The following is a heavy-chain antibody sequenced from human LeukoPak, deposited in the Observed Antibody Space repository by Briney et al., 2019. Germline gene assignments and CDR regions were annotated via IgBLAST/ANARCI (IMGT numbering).Heavy chain of an antibody. CDR1: GYTFTSYY. CDR3: ARGGRGEGTGTTRVAFDI. CDR2: INPSGGST. J-gene: IGHJ3*02. V-gene: IGHV1-46*01. D-gene: IGHD1-1*01. Sequence: ASVKVSCKASGYTFTSYYMHWVRQAPGQGLEWMGIINPSGGSTNYAQKFQGRVTMTRDTSTSTVYMELSSLRSEDTAVYYCARGGRGEGTGTTRVAFDIWGQGTMVTVSS.